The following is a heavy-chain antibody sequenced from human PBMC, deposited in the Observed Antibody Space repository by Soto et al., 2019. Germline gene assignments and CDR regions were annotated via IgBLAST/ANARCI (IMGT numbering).Heavy chain of an antibody. Sequence: QVQLVQSGAEVKKPGASVKVSCKASGYTFTSYAMHWVRQAPGQRLEWMGWINAGNGHTKYSQKFQGRVTITRDTSASTAYMELSSLRSEDTAVYYCARGSVVPAFDYWGQGTLVTVSS. CDR2: INAGNGHT. CDR3: ARGSVVPAFDY. V-gene: IGHV1-3*01. D-gene: IGHD2-2*01. J-gene: IGHJ4*02. CDR1: GYTFTSYA.